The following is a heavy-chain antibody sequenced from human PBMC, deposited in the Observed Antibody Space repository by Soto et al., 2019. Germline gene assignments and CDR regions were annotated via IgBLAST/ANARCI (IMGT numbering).Heavy chain of an antibody. J-gene: IGHJ3*02. D-gene: IGHD3-10*01. Sequence: EVQLLESGGRLVQPGGSLTPSCAASGFTFSSYAMSWVRQAPEKGLEWVSAISGSGGNTYYADSVKGRFTISRDNSKNTLYLQMNTLRAEDTAVYYCAKGREGFGNDAFDIWGQGTMVTVSS. CDR3: AKGREGFGNDAFDI. V-gene: IGHV3-23*01. CDR2: ISGSGGNT. CDR1: GFTFSSYA.